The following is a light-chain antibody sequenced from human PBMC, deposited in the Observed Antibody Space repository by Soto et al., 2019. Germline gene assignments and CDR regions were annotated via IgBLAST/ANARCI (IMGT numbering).Light chain of an antibody. V-gene: IGKV3-20*01. J-gene: IGKJ4*01. CDR1: QSVTSSY. CDR2: GAS. Sequence: EIVLTQSPGTLSLSPGERATLSCRASQSVTSSYLAWWQQKPGQAPRLLIYGASSRATGIPDRFSGSRSGTDFTLTISRLEPEDFAGYYCQQYNNWPALTFGGGTKVDIK. CDR3: QQYNNWPALT.